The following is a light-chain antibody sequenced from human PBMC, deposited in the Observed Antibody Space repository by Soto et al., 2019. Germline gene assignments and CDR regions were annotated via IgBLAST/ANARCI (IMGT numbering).Light chain of an antibody. J-gene: IGLJ1*01. Sequence: QSVLTQPASVSGSPGQSITISCTGTSSDVGGYNYVSWYQQHPGKAPKLMIYDVSNRPSGVSNRFSGSKPGNTASLTISGLQAEDEADYYCSSYTSSSTAYVFGTGTKVTVL. CDR1: SSDVGGYNY. CDR2: DVS. V-gene: IGLV2-14*01. CDR3: SSYTSSSTAYV.